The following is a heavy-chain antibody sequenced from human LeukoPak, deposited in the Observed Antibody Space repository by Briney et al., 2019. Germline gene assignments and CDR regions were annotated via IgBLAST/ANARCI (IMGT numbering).Heavy chain of an antibody. CDR3: ARDKISSTSRGHSGMDV. V-gene: IGHV3-30*03. CDR2: ISYDGSNK. J-gene: IGHJ6*02. Sequence: GGSLRLSCAASGFTFSSYGMHWVRQAPGKGLEWVAVISYDGSNKYYADSVKGRFTISRDNAKNSLYLQMNSLRAEDTAVYYCARDKISSTSRGHSGMDVWGQGTTVTVSS. D-gene: IGHD2-2*01. CDR1: GFTFSSYG.